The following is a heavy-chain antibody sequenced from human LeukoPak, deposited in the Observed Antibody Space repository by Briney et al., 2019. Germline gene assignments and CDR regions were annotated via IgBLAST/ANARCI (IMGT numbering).Heavy chain of an antibody. Sequence: ASVKVSCKASGGTFSSYGISWVRQAPGQGLEWMGWISAYDGNTNYAQKLQGRVTMTTDTSTSTAYMELRSLRSDDTAVYYCAREMATKLYYYYGMDVWGQGTTVTVSS. J-gene: IGHJ6*02. V-gene: IGHV1-18*01. CDR1: GGTFSSYG. CDR3: AREMATKLYYYYGMDV. CDR2: ISAYDGNT. D-gene: IGHD5-24*01.